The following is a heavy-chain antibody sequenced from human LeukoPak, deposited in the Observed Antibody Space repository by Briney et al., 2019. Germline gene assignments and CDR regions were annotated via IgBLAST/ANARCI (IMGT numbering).Heavy chain of an antibody. D-gene: IGHD6-13*01. CDR3: AKGRIAAAGTAYYYYYYGMDV. CDR1: GFTFSSYA. V-gene: IGHV3-23*01. CDR2: ISGSGGST. J-gene: IGHJ6*02. Sequence: GRSLRLSCAASGFTFSSYAMSWVRQAPGKGLEWVSAISGSGGSTYYADSVKGRFTISRDNSKNTLYLQMNSLRAEDTAVYYCAKGRIAAAGTAYYYYYYGMDVWGQGTTVTVSS.